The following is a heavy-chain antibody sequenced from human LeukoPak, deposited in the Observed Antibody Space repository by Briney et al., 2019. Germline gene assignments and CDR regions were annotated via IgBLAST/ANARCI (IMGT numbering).Heavy chain of an antibody. CDR2: INPSGGST. CDR1: GYTFTSYY. Sequence: ASVKVSCKASGYTFTSYYMHWVRQAPGQGLEWMGIINPSGGSTSYAQKFQGRVTMTRDTSTSTVYMELSSLRSEDTAVYYCARDSVSGSYYHYFDYWGQGTLVTVSS. CDR3: ARDSVSGSYYHYFDY. J-gene: IGHJ4*02. V-gene: IGHV1-46*01. D-gene: IGHD1-26*01.